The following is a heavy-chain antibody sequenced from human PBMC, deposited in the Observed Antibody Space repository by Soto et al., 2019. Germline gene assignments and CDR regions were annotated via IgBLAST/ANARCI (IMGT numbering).Heavy chain of an antibody. J-gene: IGHJ4*02. V-gene: IGHV3-13*01. CDR2: IGTAGDT. CDR1: GFTFSGFD. CDR3: AKSQEIGTHFFDS. D-gene: IGHD6-13*01. Sequence: GGSLRLSCEASGFTFSGFDMHWVRQPTGKWLEWVSSIGTAGDTYYAVSVKGRFTISRDNAKNSLSLQMNSLRAGDMAVYFCAKSQEIGTHFFDSWGQGXQVTVYS.